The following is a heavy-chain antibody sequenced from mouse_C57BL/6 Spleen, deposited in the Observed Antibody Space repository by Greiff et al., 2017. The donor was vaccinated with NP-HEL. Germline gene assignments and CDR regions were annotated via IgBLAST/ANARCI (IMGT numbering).Heavy chain of an antibody. J-gene: IGHJ4*01. CDR2: ISGGGGNT. CDR1: GFTFSSYT. V-gene: IGHV5-9*01. Sequence: EVKLMESGGGLVKPGGSLKLSCAASGFTFSSYTMSWVRQTPEKRLEWVATISGGGGNTYYPDSVKGRFTISRDNAKNTLYLQMSSLRSEDTALYYCARQGLPRAMDYWGQGTSVTVSS. CDR3: ARQGLPRAMDY.